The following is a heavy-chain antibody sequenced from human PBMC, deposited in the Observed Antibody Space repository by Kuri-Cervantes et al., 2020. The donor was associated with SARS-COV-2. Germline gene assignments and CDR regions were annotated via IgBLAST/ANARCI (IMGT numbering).Heavy chain of an antibody. CDR1: GGSISSYY. J-gene: IGHJ3*02. V-gene: IGHV4-59*01. CDR2: IYYSGST. Sequence: SETLSLTCTVSGGSISSYYWSWIRQPPGKGLEWIGYIYYSGSTNYNPSLKSRVTISVDTSKNQFSLKLSSVTAADTAVYYCARDFGYCSGGSCSEDAFDIWGQGQWSP. CDR3: ARDFGYCSGGSCSEDAFDI. D-gene: IGHD2-15*01.